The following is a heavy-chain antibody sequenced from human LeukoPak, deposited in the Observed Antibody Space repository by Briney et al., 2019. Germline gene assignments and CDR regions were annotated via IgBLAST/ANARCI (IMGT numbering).Heavy chain of an antibody. CDR2: INHSGST. J-gene: IGHJ4*02. V-gene: IGHV4-34*01. CDR3: AIHGSSWSDFDY. Sequence: TSETLSLTCAVYGGSFSGYYWSWIRQPPGKGLEWIGEINHSGSTNYNPPLKSRVTISVDTSKNQFSLKLSSVTAADTAVYYCAIHGSSWSDFDYWGQGTLVTVSS. D-gene: IGHD6-13*01. CDR1: GGSFSGYY.